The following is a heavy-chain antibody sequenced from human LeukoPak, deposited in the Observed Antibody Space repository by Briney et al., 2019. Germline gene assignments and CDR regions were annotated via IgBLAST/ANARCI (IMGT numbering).Heavy chain of an antibody. CDR1: GFTFDDYA. CDR3: TRDTDYGSATNYFDY. CDR2: ISWEGDTT. D-gene: IGHD3-10*01. J-gene: IGHJ4*02. V-gene: IGHV3-43*01. Sequence: GGSLRLSCAASGFTFDDYAMRWVRQAPWKGLEWVSLISWEGDTTYYADSVRGRFTISRDNSKNSLYLQMDSLRTEDTAFYYCTRDTDYGSATNYFDYWGQGTLVSVSS.